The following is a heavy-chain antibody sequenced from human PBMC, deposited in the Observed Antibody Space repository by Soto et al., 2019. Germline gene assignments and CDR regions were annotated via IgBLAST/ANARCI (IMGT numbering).Heavy chain of an antibody. V-gene: IGHV3-30-3*01. CDR2: ISFAGTNT. D-gene: IGHD7-27*01. J-gene: IGHJ3*01. Sequence: RGSLRVGCASSVFSFSIYAMHWVRQAPGKGLEWVAVISFAGTNTHYADSVKDRFTISRDNSKNTVYMHMVSLRPEDTSVYYCAREKRTGASSRGSFDVWGQGTMVTVSS. CDR3: AREKRTGASSRGSFDV. CDR1: VFSFSIYA.